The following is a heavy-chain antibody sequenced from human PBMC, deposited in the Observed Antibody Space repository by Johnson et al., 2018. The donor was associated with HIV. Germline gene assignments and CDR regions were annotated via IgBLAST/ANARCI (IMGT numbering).Heavy chain of an antibody. J-gene: IGHJ3*02. Sequence: QVQLVESGGGLVQPGRSLRLSCAASGFTFSSYGMHWVRQAPGKGLEWVAFIRYDGSNKYYADSVKGRFTISRDNSKNTLYLQMNSLRAEDTAVYYCAKEGTYYNFWSGYPKGDDFDIWGQGTMVTVSS. V-gene: IGHV3-30*02. CDR1: GFTFSSYG. CDR3: AKEGTYYNFWSGYPKGDDFDI. CDR2: IRYDGSNK. D-gene: IGHD3-3*01.